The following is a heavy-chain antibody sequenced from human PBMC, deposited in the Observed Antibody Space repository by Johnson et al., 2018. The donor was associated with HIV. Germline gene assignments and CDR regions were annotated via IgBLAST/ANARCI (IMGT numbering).Heavy chain of an antibody. CDR2: IRYDTSKK. J-gene: IGHJ3*02. CDR1: GFTFDDYA. D-gene: IGHD4-11*01. Sequence: QVQLVESGGGVVQPGRSLRVSCAASGFTFDDYAMHWVRQAPGKGLEWVALIRYDTSKKYYADSVKGRFTISRENAKNSLYLQMNSLRAEDTAVYYCAKDHGRLQYFQEGTRDAFDIWGQGTMVTVSS. CDR3: AKDHGRLQYFQEGTRDAFDI. V-gene: IGHV3-30*02.